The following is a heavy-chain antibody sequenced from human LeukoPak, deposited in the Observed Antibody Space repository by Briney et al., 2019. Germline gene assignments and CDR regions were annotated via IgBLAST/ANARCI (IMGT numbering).Heavy chain of an antibody. CDR2: ISWNSGSM. V-gene: IGHV3-9*01. J-gene: IGHJ4*02. Sequence: GGSLRLSCAASGFTFDDYAMHWVRQAPGKGLEWVSGISWNSGSMDYADSVKGRFTISRDNAKNSLYLQMNSLRAEDTALYYCAKDQTSFLAPYSSSCLFDYWGQGTLVTVSS. CDR1: GFTFDDYA. CDR3: AKDQTSFLAPYSSSCLFDY. D-gene: IGHD6-13*01.